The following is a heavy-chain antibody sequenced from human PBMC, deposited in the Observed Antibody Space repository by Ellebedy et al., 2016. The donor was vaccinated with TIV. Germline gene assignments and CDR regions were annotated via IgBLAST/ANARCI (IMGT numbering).Heavy chain of an antibody. CDR1: GFTFSSYA. D-gene: IGHD6-6*01. CDR2: ISGSGGST. Sequence: PGGSLRLSCAASGFTFSSYAMSWVLQAPGKGLEWVSAISGSGGSTYYADSVKGRFTISRDNSKNTLYLQMNSLRVEDTAVYYCAIGDSIAARPYDYWGQGTLVTVSS. V-gene: IGHV3-23*01. CDR3: AIGDSIAARPYDY. J-gene: IGHJ4*02.